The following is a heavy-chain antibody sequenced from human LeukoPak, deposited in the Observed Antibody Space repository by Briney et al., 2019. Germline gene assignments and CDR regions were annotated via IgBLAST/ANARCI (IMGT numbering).Heavy chain of an antibody. Sequence: GGSLRLSCAASGFTFSSYGMHWVRQAPGKGLEWVAFIRYDGSNKYYADSVKGRFTISRDNSKNTLYLQMNSLRAEDTAVYYCARRGAALNKIDYWGQGTLVTVSS. V-gene: IGHV3-30*02. CDR2: IRYDGSNK. CDR1: GFTFSSYG. D-gene: IGHD6-6*01. CDR3: ARRGAALNKIDY. J-gene: IGHJ4*02.